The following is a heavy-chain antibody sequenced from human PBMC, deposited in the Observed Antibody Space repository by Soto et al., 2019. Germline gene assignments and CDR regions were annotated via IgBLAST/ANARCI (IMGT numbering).Heavy chain of an antibody. D-gene: IGHD3-10*01. CDR2: IYHSGST. CDR1: PGSISSGGYS. CDR3: ARSYGSGSYPGY. J-gene: IGHJ4*02. Sequence: SETLPLTGSLSPGSISSGGYSWSWIRQPPGKGLEWIGYIYHSGSTYYNPSLKSRVTISVDRSKSQFSLRLSSVTAADTAVYYCARSYGSGSYPGYWGQGTLVTVSS. V-gene: IGHV4-30-2*01.